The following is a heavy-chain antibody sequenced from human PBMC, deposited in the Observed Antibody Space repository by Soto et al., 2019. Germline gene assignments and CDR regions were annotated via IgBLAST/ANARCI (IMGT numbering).Heavy chain of an antibody. D-gene: IGHD1-26*01. CDR1: GFTFSSYG. V-gene: IGHV3-23*01. CDR2: ISGSGGST. CDR3: AKASAPGGTYFPLWF. J-gene: IGHJ4*02. Sequence: PGGSLRLSCAASGFTFSSYGMSWVRQAPGKGLEWVSSISGSGGSTYYAGSVKGRFTISRDNSKNTLYLQMNSLRAEDTAVYYCAKASAPGGTYFPLWFWGQGTLVTVSS.